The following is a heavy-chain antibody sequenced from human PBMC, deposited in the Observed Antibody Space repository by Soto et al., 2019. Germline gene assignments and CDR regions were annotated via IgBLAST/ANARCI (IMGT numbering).Heavy chain of an antibody. D-gene: IGHD7-27*01. CDR2: ISGSDNAI. CDR1: GFTFSSYS. CDR3: AKIASWGRDDFDS. V-gene: IGHV3-48*02. Sequence: EVQLVESGGGLVQPGGSLRLSCAASGFTFSSYSMTWVRQAPGRGLECVAYISGSDNAIVYAEAVRGRFTVSRDNVRSVKYLQMSSRRDEDTAIYYCAKIASWGRDDFDSWGQGTLVTVSS. J-gene: IGHJ4*02.